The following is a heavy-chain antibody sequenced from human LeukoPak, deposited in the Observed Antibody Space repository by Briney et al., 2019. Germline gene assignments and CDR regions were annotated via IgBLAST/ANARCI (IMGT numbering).Heavy chain of an antibody. CDR2: IYYGGST. V-gene: IGHV4-39*07. CDR3: ARVGISLDY. J-gene: IGHJ4*02. Sequence: SETLSLTCTVSGGSISSSSYYWAWIRQPPGKGLEWIGSIYYGGSTYYNSSLKSRVTISVDRSKNQFSLKLSSVSAADTAVYYCARVGISLDYWGQGTLVTVSS. CDR1: GGSISSSSYY. D-gene: IGHD1-14*01.